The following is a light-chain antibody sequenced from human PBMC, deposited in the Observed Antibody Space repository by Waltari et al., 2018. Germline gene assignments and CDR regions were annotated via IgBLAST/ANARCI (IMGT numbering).Light chain of an antibody. J-gene: IGLJ1*01. CDR1: SPNIGSNY. CDR2: RNN. Sequence: QSVLTQPPSASGTPGQRVIISCSGSSPNIGSNYVYWYQQLLGTAPKLPIYRNNQRPSGVPDRFTGSKSGTSSSLAISGLRSEDEADYYCATWDDRLSDYVFGTGTKVTAL. V-gene: IGLV1-47*01. CDR3: ATWDDRLSDYV.